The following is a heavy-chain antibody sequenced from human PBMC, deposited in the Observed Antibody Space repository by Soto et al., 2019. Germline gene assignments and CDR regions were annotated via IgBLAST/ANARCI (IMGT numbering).Heavy chain of an antibody. J-gene: IGHJ6*02. CDR3: ARDGRVFGYSSSSACYGMDV. CDR2: IYTSGST. Sequence: SETLSLTCTVSGGSISSYYWSWIRQPAGKGLKWIGRIYTSGSTNYNPSLKSRVTMSVDTSKNPFSLQMSSVTAPVTAVYSCARDGRVFGYSSSSACYGMDVWGQGTTGAVSS. CDR1: GGSISSYY. D-gene: IGHD6-6*01. V-gene: IGHV4-4*07.